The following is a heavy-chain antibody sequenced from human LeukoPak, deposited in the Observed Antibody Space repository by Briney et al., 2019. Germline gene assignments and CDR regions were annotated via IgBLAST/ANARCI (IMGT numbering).Heavy chain of an antibody. CDR1: GGSFSGYY. CDR2: INHSGST. J-gene: IGHJ3*02. D-gene: IGHD1-26*01. Sequence: PSETLSLTCAVYGGSFSGYYWSWIRQPPGKGLEWIGEINHSGSTNYNPSLKSRVTISVDTSKNQFSLKLSSVTAADTAVYYCAREWELLLFAFDIWGQGTMVTVSS. V-gene: IGHV4-34*01. CDR3: AREWELLLFAFDI.